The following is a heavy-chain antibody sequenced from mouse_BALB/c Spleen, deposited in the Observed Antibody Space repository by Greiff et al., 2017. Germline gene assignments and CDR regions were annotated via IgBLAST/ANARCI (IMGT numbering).Heavy chain of an antibody. CDR1: GYTFTSYW. D-gene: IGHD2-1*01. V-gene: IGHV1S81*02. J-gene: IGHJ4*01. Sequence: VQLQQPGAELVKPGASVKLSCKASGYTFTSYWMHWVKQRPGQGLEWIGEINPSNGRTNYNEKFKSKATLTVDKSSSTAYMQLSSLTSEDSAVYYCARGDGKGAMDYWGQGTSVTVSS. CDR2: INPSNGRT. CDR3: ARGDGKGAMDY.